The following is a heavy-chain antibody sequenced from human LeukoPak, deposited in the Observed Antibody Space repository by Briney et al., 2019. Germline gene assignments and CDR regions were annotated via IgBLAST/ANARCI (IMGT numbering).Heavy chain of an antibody. CDR1: GFTFSSYW. CDR2: IKQDGSEK. CDR3: ASEYDSSGYPQDY. V-gene: IGHV3-7*01. Sequence: PGGSLRLACAASGFTFSSYWMSWVRQAPGKGLEWVANIKQDGSEKYYVDSVKGRFTISRDNAKNSLYLQMNSLRAEDTAVYYCASEYDSSGYPQDYWGQGTLVTVSS. J-gene: IGHJ4*02. D-gene: IGHD3-22*01.